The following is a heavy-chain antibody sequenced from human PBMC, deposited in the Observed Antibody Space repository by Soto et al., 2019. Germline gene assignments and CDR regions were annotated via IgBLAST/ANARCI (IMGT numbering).Heavy chain of an antibody. CDR2: ISWKSGSI. V-gene: IGHV3-9*01. Sequence: EVQLVESGGDLVQPGRSLRLSCAASGFSFGDYAMHWVRQAPGKGLEWVSGISWKSGSIGYADSVKGRFTISRDNAKNSLYLQMNSLRAEDTALYYCAKSTGGTARGLDVWGQGTTVTVSS. D-gene: IGHD2-8*02. J-gene: IGHJ6*02. CDR1: GFSFGDYA. CDR3: AKSTGGTARGLDV.